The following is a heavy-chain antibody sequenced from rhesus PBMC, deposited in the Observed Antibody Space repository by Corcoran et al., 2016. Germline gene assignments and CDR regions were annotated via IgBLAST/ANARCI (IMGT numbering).Heavy chain of an antibody. CDR3: ARVVYWSGLDS. D-gene: IGHD2-21*01. CDR1: GASFSGHW. CDR2: ISSGGPN. J-gene: IGHJ6*01. Sequence: QVKLQEAGPGLVKPRDTLSLTGAASGASFSGHWRGGIRQPPGKGLEWIGHISSGGPNYLNPSLKSRVTLSVDTSRNQVSLKLNSVTAADTAVYYCARVVYWSGLDSWGQGVVVTVSS. V-gene: IGHV4S14*01.